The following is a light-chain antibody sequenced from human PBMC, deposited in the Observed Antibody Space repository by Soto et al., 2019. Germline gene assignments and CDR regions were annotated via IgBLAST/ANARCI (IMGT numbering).Light chain of an antibody. J-gene: IGLJ2*01. V-gene: IGLV1-40*01. CDR2: GKS. CDR3: QSYDSSLSAVV. CDR1: SSKIGAGYD. Sequence: QSVLTQPPSVSGAPGKRVTISGTGSSSKIGAGYDVHWYQQLPGTAPKLLIYGKSNRPSGVPDRFSGSKSGTSASLAITGLQAEDEADYYCQSYDSSLSAVVFGGGTKVTVL.